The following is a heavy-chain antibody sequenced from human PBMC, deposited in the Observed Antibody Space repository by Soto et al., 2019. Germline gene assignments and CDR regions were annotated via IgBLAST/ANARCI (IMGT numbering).Heavy chain of an antibody. D-gene: IGHD6-25*01. J-gene: IGHJ4*02. V-gene: IGHV3-23*01. CDR1: GFTFSSYA. Sequence: EVQLLESGGGLVQPGGSLRLSCAASGFTFSSYAMSWVRQAPGKGLGWVSAISGSGGSTYYADSVNGRFTTSTDNSKSTLYLPTTSLRAEDTVVYHCAYSSAPFDSWGQGTLVTVSS. CDR2: ISGSGGST. CDR3: AYSSAPFDS.